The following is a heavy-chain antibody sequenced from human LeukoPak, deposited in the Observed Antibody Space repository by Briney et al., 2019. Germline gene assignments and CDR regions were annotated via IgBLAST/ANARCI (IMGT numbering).Heavy chain of an antibody. D-gene: IGHD3-10*01. CDR1: GGTFSSYA. CDR3: ATFHGSGRIIVDI. Sequence: SVKVSCKASGGTFSSYAISWVRQAPGQGLEWMGRIIPILGIANYAQKFQGRVTITADKSTSTAYMELSSLRSEDTAVYYCATFHGSGRIIVDIWGQGTMVTVSS. J-gene: IGHJ3*02. CDR2: IIPILGIA. V-gene: IGHV1-69*04.